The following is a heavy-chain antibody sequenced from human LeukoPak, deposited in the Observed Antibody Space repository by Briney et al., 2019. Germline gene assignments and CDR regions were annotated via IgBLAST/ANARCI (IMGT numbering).Heavy chain of an antibody. CDR2: INHSGST. V-gene: IGHV4-34*01. Sequence: PSETLSLACAVYGGSFSGYYWSWIRQPPGKGLEWIGEINHSGSTNYNPSLKSRVTISVDTSKNQFSLKLSSVTAADTAVYYCARSDHMTPFDYWGQGTLVTVSS. D-gene: IGHD2-21*01. J-gene: IGHJ4*02. CDR3: ARSDHMTPFDY. CDR1: GGSFSGYY.